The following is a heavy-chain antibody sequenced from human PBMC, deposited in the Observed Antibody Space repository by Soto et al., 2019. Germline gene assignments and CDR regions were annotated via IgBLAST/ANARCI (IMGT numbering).Heavy chain of an antibody. CDR2: IYYSGST. CDR1: GGSISSGDYY. J-gene: IGHJ5*02. Sequence: QVQLQESGPGLVKPSQTLSLTCTVSGGSISSGDYYWSWIRQPPGKGLEWIGYIYYSGSTYYNPSPKGRVNLSVDTAKDPVPPKARSVAAPDPGGYYRARDPQRIRPWGQGTLVTVSS. CDR3: ARDPQRIRP. V-gene: IGHV4-30-4*01. D-gene: IGHD1-1*01.